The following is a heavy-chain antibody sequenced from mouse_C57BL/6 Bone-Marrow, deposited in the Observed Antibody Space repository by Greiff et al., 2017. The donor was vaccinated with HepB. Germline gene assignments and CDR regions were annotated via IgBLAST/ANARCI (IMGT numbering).Heavy chain of an antibody. D-gene: IGHD2-2*01. CDR2: ISDGGSYT. J-gene: IGHJ4*01. Sequence: EVKLMESGGGLVKPGGSLKLSCAASGFTFSSYAMSWVRQTPEKRLEWVATISDGGSYTYYPDNVKGRFTISRDNAKNNLYLQMSHLKSEDTAMYYCAREGRLVVTEAMDYWGQGTSVTVSS. CDR3: AREGRLVVTEAMDY. CDR1: GFTFSSYA. V-gene: IGHV5-4*01.